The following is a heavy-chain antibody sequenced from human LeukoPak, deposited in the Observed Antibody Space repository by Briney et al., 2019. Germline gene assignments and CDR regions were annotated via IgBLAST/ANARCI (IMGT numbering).Heavy chain of an antibody. CDR2: VNHTGST. D-gene: IGHD2-2*02. CDR1: GGSFSGYF. V-gene: IGHV4-34*01. CDR3: AGRYLYYYXYYMXX. Sequence: SETLSLTCAVYGGSFSGYFWNWIRQSPGKGLEWIGEVNHTGSTNYNPSFKSRVIISVDTSKNQFSLKMTSMTAADTAVYYCAGRYLYYYXYYMXXWGKGTTV. J-gene: IGHJ6*03.